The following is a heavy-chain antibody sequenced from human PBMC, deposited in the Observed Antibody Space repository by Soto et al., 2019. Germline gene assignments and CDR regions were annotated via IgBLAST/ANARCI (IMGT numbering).Heavy chain of an antibody. CDR2: INPSGGST. J-gene: IGHJ4*02. CDR3: ALNRGGELPVDY. CDR1: GYTFTSYY. Sequence: GASVKVSCKASGYTFTSYYMHWVRQAPGQGLEWMGIINPSGGSTSYAQKFQGRVTMTRDTSTSTVYMELSSLRSEDTAVYYCALNRGGELPVDYWGQGTLVTVSS. D-gene: IGHD3-16*01. V-gene: IGHV1-46*01.